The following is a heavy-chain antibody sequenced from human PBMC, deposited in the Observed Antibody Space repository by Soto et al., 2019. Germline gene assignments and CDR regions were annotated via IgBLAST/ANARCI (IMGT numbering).Heavy chain of an antibody. J-gene: IGHJ6*02. CDR2: ITGSSDYT. V-gene: IGHV3-11*05. Sequence: QVQLVESGGGLVRPGGSLRLSCAASGFTFSDYYMTWIRQAPRKGLEWVSYITGSSDYTNYADSVKGRFTISRDNVKNSLYLQMNSLRAEDTAVYYCAREYYYGMDVWGQGTTVTVSS. CDR1: GFTFSDYY. CDR3: AREYYYGMDV.